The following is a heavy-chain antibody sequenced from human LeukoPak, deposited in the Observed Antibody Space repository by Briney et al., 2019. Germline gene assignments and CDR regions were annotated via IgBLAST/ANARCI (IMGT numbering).Heavy chain of an antibody. V-gene: IGHV1-18*01. D-gene: IGHD3-22*01. CDR2: INAYNGNT. CDR1: GYTFTSYG. Sequence: GASVKVSCKASGYTFTSYGISWVRQAPGQGLEWMGWINAYNGNTNYAQKLQGRVTMTTDTSTSTAYMELRSLRSDDTAVYYCARDAYYDSSGYYSHTYFDYWGQGTLVTVSS. CDR3: ARDAYYDSSGYYSHTYFDY. J-gene: IGHJ4*02.